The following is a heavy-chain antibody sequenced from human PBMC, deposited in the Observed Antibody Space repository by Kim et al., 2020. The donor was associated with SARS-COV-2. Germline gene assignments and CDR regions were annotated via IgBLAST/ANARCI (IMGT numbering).Heavy chain of an antibody. CDR3: AKDGSGSYEGYYYYYYGMDV. CDR1: GFTFSSYG. V-gene: IGHV3-33*03. J-gene: IGHJ6*02. Sequence: GGSLRLSCAASGFTFSSYGMHWVRQAPGKGLEWVAVIWYDGSNTYYADSVKGRFTISRDNSKNTLYLQMNSLRAEDTAVYYCAKDGSGSYEGYYYYYYGMDVWGQGTTVTVSS. D-gene: IGHD3-10*01. CDR2: IWYDGSNT.